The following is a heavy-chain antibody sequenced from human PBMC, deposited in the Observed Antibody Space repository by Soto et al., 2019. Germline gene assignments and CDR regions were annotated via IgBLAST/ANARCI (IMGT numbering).Heavy chain of an antibody. D-gene: IGHD6-19*01. CDR3: AKYGSATGGWDGDNWFDP. CDR2: ISWSSGSI. V-gene: IGHV3-9*01. Sequence: EVQLVESGGGLVQPGRSLRLSCAASGFTFDDYAMHWVRQAPGKGLEWVSGISWSSGSIGYADSVKGRFTISRDNAKNSLDLQMNSPSAEDTALDYCAKYGSATGGWDGDNWFDPWGQGTLVTVCS. CDR1: GFTFDDYA. J-gene: IGHJ5*02.